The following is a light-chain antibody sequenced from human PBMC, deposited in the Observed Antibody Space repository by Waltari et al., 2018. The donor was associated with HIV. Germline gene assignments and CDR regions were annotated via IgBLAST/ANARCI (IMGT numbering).Light chain of an antibody. CDR2: DND. J-gene: IGLJ3*02. Sequence: QSMLTQPPSVSAAPGQKVTISCSRSSPNLGTDFVSWYQHLPGAAPKLVIYDNDNRPSGIPDRFSGSKSGASATLVITELQTGDEGDYYCGTWDSSLNAGVFGGGTKLTVL. V-gene: IGLV1-51*01. CDR1: SPNLGTDF. CDR3: GTWDSSLNAGV.